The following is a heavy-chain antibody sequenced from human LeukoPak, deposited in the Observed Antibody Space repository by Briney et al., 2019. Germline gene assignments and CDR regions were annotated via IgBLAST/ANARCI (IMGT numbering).Heavy chain of an antibody. CDR2: ISGSGGST. CDR3: ARDRYSSGWYFDY. D-gene: IGHD6-19*01. J-gene: IGHJ4*02. CDR1: EFTFSSYA. Sequence: WGSLRLSCAASEFTFSSYAMSCVRQHPRKRLQWVSAISGSGGSTYYKASLKSRFTISRDNSKNTLYLQMNSLTAEDTAVYYCARDRYSSGWYFDYWGQGTLVTVSS. V-gene: IGHV3-23*01.